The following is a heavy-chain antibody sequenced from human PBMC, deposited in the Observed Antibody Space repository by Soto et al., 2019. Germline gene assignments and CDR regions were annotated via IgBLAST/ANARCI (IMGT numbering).Heavy chain of an antibody. V-gene: IGHV3-53*01. CDR3: ARSRYTRTYSGRFLDH. CDR1: GFTVSSTY. J-gene: IGHJ4*02. Sequence: GGSLRLSCAASGFTVSSTYLTWVRQAPGKGLEWVAILYTGTDTVYADSVKGRFTISRDSSKNTFYLQMNSLRAEDTAMYFCARSRYTRTYSGRFLDHWGQGSLVTVSS. CDR2: LYTGTDT. D-gene: IGHD2-15*01.